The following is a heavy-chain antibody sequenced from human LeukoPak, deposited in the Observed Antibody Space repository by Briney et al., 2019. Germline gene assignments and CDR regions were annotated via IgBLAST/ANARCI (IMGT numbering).Heavy chain of an antibody. Sequence: GRSLRLSCAASGFTFSSYAMHWVRQAPGKGLEWVAVISYDGSNKYYADSVKGRFTISRDNSKNTLYLQMNSLRAEDTAVYYCAKLDIVVVPAAIYDYWGQGTLVTVSS. CDR3: AKLDIVVVPAAIYDY. V-gene: IGHV3-30-3*02. CDR2: ISYDGSNK. J-gene: IGHJ4*02. CDR1: GFTFSSYA. D-gene: IGHD2-2*03.